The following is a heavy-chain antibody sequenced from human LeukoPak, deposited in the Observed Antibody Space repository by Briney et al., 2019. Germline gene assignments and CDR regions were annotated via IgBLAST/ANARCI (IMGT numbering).Heavy chain of an antibody. V-gene: IGHV3-30*04. CDR2: ISYDGSNK. D-gene: IGHD5-18*01. J-gene: IGHJ4*02. CDR1: GFTFSSYA. CDR3: ARVPGRDTAMEIDY. Sequence: GGSLRLSCAASGFTFSSYAMHWVRQAPGKGLEWVAVISYDGSNKYYADSVKGRFTISRDNSKNTLYLQMNSLRAEDTAVYYCARVPGRDTAMEIDYWGQGTLVTVSS.